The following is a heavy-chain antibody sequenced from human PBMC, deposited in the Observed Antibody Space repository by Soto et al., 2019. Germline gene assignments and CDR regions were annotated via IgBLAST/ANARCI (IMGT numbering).Heavy chain of an antibody. J-gene: IGHJ5*01. V-gene: IGHV4-59*01. CDR1: NVSITSSY. Sequence: SETLSLTCIVSNVSITSSYWNWIRQSPGKGLEWIGLLYHTGTTKYNPSLKGRVTMSVDTSRNEFSLRLTSVTTADTGFSFCARDFAGRGPFDPWGPGTQVTVSS. D-gene: IGHD3-3*01. CDR3: ARDFAGRGPFDP. CDR2: LYHTGTT.